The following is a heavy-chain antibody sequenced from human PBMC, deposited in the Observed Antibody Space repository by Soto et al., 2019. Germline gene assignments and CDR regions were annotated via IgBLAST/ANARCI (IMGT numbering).Heavy chain of an antibody. V-gene: IGHV3-23*01. CDR1: GFTFSSNS. D-gene: IGHD3-9*01. CDR2: IGAGDDTT. Sequence: EVQLMESGGGVARPGGSLRLSCATSGFTFSSNSMNWVRQVPGKRLEWVSRIGAGDDTTYYTDSVEGRFTISKDDSKGTLYLQMNSLKVEEPAIFFCVLRPGATGGQGTLVPASP. CDR3: VLRPGAT. J-gene: IGHJ4*02.